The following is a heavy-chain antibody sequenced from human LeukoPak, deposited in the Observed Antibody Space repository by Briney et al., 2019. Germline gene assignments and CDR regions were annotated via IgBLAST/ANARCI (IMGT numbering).Heavy chain of an antibody. J-gene: IGHJ5*02. CDR1: GFTFSDYY. Sequence: PGGSLRLSCAASGFTFSDYYMRWIRQAPGKGLEWVSYISSSGSTIYYADSVKGRFTISRDNAKNSLYLQMNSLRAEDTAVYYCARGASDYSNWFDPWGQGTLVTVSS. CDR3: ARGASDYSNWFDP. CDR2: ISSSGSTI. D-gene: IGHD4-11*01. V-gene: IGHV3-11*01.